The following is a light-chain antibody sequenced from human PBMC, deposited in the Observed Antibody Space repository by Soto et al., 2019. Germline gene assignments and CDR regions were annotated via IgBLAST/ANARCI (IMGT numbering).Light chain of an antibody. CDR1: QSVSSN. CDR2: GAS. Sequence: EIVMTQSPATLSVSPGERATLSCRASQSVSSNLAWYQQKHGQAPRLLIYGASTRATGIPARFSGSGSGTELNLTISSLQSEDFAVYYCQQYNNWPPWTFGQGTKVEIK. J-gene: IGKJ1*01. V-gene: IGKV3-15*01. CDR3: QQYNNWPPWT.